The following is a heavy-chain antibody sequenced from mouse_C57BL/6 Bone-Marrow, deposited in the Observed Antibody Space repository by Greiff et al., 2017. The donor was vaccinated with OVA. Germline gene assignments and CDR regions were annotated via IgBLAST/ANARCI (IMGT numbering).Heavy chain of an antibody. CDR2: ISSGGSYT. D-gene: IGHD6-5*01. CDR3: ARQRGPICVRYFDY. J-gene: IGHJ2*01. V-gene: IGHV5-6*01. CDR1: GFTFSSYG. Sequence: EVMLVESGGDLVKPGGSLKLSCAASGFTFSSYGMSWVRQTPDKRLEWVATISSGGSYTYYPDSVKGRFTISRANAKHTLYLQMRSLKSKDTAMDYCARQRGPICVRYFDYWGQGTTLTVSS.